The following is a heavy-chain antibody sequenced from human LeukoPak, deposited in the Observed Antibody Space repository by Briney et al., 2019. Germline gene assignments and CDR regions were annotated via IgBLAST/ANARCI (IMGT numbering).Heavy chain of an antibody. V-gene: IGHV1-69*05. CDR1: GGTFSSYA. CDR2: IIPIFGTA. Sequence: SVKVSCKASGGTFSSYAISWVRQAPGQGLEWMGGIIPIFGTANYAQKFQGRVTITTDESTSTAYMELRSLRSDDTAVYYCARGPSGWFFDYWGQGTLVTVSS. J-gene: IGHJ4*02. CDR3: ARGPSGWFFDY. D-gene: IGHD6-19*01.